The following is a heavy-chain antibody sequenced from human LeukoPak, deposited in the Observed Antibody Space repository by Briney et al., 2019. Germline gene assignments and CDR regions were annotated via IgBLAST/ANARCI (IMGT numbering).Heavy chain of an antibody. CDR3: ARVGDEVAYTRGYLAP. CDR1: GFTVSSHD. D-gene: IGHD3-16*01. V-gene: IGHV3-53*04. CDR2: IYMGGNT. Sequence: GGSLRFSCAASGFTVSSHDMSWVRQAPGKGLEWVSVIYMGGNTFYADSVKGRFTISRHTSKNTLYLQMNSLRAEDTAVYYCARVGDEVAYTRGYLAPWGQGTLVTVSS. J-gene: IGHJ5*02.